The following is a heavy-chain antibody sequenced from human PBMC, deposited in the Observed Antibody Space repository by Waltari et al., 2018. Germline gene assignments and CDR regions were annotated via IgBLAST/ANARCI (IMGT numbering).Heavy chain of an antibody. CDR3: ARGAGHYKPFDS. Sequence: HLQLQESGPGLVKPSETLSLICTVSAVSVSRPDYYWGWIRQPPGEGLAWIATVYYDGYTYYNPSLKSRVTISLDTSKNQFSLKLTSVTAADTAVYYCARGAGHYKPFDSWGQGTLVTVSS. V-gene: IGHV4-39*07. CDR1: AVSVSRPDYY. J-gene: IGHJ4*02. D-gene: IGHD4-4*01. CDR2: VYYDGYT.